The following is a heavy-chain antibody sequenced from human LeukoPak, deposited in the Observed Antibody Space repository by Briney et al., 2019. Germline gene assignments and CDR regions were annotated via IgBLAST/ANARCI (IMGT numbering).Heavy chain of an antibody. CDR2: IYYGDST. V-gene: IGHV4-39*07. J-gene: IGHJ4*02. CDR3: ARVKAVVTPWVFDY. Sequence: SETLSLTCTVAGGSITTNNYYWGWIRQPPGKGLEWIASIYYGDSTYYTPSLKSRVTISVDKSKNQFSLKLSSVTAADTAVYFCARVKAVVTPWVFDYWGQGSLVTVSS. D-gene: IGHD4-23*01. CDR1: GGSITTNNYY.